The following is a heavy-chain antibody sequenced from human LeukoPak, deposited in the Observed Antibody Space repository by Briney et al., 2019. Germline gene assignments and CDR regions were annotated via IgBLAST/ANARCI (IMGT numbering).Heavy chain of an antibody. D-gene: IGHD2-2*01. Sequence: SVKVSCKASGGTFSSYAISWVRQAPGQGLEWMGGIIPIFGTANYAQKFQGRVTITADESTSTAYMELSSLRSEDTAVYYCTRVTPFDIVVVPAASGPFDIWGQGTMVTVSS. CDR3: TRVTPFDIVVVPAASGPFDI. J-gene: IGHJ3*02. CDR1: GGTFSSYA. V-gene: IGHV1-69*13. CDR2: IIPIFGTA.